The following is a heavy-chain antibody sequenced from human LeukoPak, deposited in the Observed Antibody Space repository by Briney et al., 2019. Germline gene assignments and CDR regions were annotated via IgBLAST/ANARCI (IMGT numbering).Heavy chain of an antibody. Sequence: SETLSLTCAVSGDSISTGFYYWTWIRQPAGKGLEWLGRVFTTGSTNYNPSLKSRVTISVDPSKNQFSLKLSSVTAADTAVYYCARSRRLYFDYWGQGTLVTVSS. J-gene: IGHJ4*02. CDR3: ARSRRLYFDY. CDR1: GDSISTGFYY. V-gene: IGHV4-61*02. CDR2: VFTTGST. D-gene: IGHD1-1*01.